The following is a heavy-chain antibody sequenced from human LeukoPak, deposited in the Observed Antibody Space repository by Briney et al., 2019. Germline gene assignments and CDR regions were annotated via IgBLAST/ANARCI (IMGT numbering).Heavy chain of an antibody. Sequence: ASVKVSCKASGYTFSSYGISWVRQAPGQGLEWMGWISAYNGNTNYAQNLQGRVTMTRNTSISTAYMELSSLRSEDTAVYYCARRRGTTVTTKYFQHWGQGTLVTVSS. J-gene: IGHJ1*01. V-gene: IGHV1-18*01. CDR2: ISAYNGNT. CDR1: GYTFSSYG. D-gene: IGHD4-17*01. CDR3: ARRRGTTVTTKYFQH.